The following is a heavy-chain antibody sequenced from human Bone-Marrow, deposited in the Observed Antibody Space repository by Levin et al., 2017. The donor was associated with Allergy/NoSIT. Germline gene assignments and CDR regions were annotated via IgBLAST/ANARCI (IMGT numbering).Heavy chain of an antibody. Sequence: PGGSLRLSCEASGFTFSNYWMHWVRQAPGKGLVWVSRINSDGSTTNYADSVKGRFTISRDNAKNTLYLQMSSLRAEDTAVYYCARSCSDGRCYSDYYYGMDVWGQGTTVTVSS. CDR2: INSDGSTT. J-gene: IGHJ6*02. V-gene: IGHV3-74*01. CDR3: ARSCSDGRCYSDYYYGMDV. CDR1: GFTFSNYW. D-gene: IGHD2-15*01.